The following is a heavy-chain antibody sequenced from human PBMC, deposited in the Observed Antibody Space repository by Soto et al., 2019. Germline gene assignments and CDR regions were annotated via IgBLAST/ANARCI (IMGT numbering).Heavy chain of an antibody. CDR2: INAGNGNT. V-gene: IGHV1-3*01. Sequence: ASVKVSCKASGYIFTSYYIHWVRQAPGQGLEWMGWINAGNGNTKYSQKFQGRVTITRDTSASTAYMEVSSLRFEDTAVYYCALQGYHSYYYYALDVWGQGTTVTVSS. CDR3: ALQGYHSYYYYALDV. D-gene: IGHD5-12*01. CDR1: GYIFTSYY. J-gene: IGHJ6*02.